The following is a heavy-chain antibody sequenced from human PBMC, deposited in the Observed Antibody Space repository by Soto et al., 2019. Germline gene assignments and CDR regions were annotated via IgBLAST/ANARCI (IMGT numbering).Heavy chain of an antibody. CDR1: GYTFTSYG. CDR2: ISAYNGNT. D-gene: IGHD1-26*01. Sequence: SVKVSCEASGYTFTSYGISWVRQAPGQGLEWMGWISAYNGNTNYAQKLQGRVTMTTDTSTSTAYMELRSLRSDDTAVYYCARGGRRYDYYYYYMDVWGKGTTVTVSS. J-gene: IGHJ6*03. V-gene: IGHV1-18*01. CDR3: ARGGRRYDYYYYYMDV.